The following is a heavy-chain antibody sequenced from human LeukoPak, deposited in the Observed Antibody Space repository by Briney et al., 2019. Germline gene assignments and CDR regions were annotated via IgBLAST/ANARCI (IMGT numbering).Heavy chain of an antibody. CDR1: GYSFTSYW. V-gene: IGHV5-10-1*01. CDR3: ARLPKSNYDSSGYSDY. Sequence: GESLKISCKGSGYSFTSYWISWVRQVPGKGLEWMGRIDPSDSYTNYSPSFQGHVTISADKSISTAYLQWSSLKASDTAMYYCARLPKSNYDSSGYSDYWGQGTLVTVSS. CDR2: IDPSDSYT. D-gene: IGHD3-22*01. J-gene: IGHJ4*02.